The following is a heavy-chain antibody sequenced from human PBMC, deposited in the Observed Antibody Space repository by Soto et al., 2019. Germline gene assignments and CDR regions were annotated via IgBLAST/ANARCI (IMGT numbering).Heavy chain of an antibody. V-gene: IGHV3-23*01. CDR1: GFTFSSYA. J-gene: IGHJ4*02. Sequence: PGGSLRLSCAASGFTFSSYALSWVRQAPGKGLEWVSIIGDSGGTTFYADSVKGRCTISRDNSKNTLYLQMNSLRVEDTALYYCVKYGSVHSGHHYGFDYWGQGTPVTVSS. D-gene: IGHD5-12*01. CDR3: VKYGSVHSGHHYGFDY. CDR2: IGDSGGTT.